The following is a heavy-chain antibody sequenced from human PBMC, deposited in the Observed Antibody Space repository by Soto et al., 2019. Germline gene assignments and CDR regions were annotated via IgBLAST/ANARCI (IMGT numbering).Heavy chain of an antibody. CDR2: ISAYNGNT. CDR3: ARGDDILTGYYNVY. J-gene: IGHJ4*02. CDR1: GYTFTSYG. Sequence: ASVKVSWKASGYTFTSYGISWVRQAPGQGLEWMGWISAYNGNTNYAQKLQGRVTMTTDTSTSTAYMELRSLRSDDTAVYYCARGDDILTGYYNVYWGQGTLVTVSS. V-gene: IGHV1-18*01. D-gene: IGHD3-9*01.